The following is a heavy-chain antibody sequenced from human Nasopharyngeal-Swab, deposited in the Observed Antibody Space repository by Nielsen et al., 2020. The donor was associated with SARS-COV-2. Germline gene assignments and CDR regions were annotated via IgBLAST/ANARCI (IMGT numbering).Heavy chain of an antibody. D-gene: IGHD4-17*01. CDR3: ARPQNYGNYGMDV. V-gene: IGHV5-51*01. CDR2: IYPGDSDT. Sequence: KVSCKGSGYSFTSYWIGWVRQMPGKGLEWMGIIYPGDSDTRYSPSFQGQVTISADKSISTAYLQWSSLKASDTAMYYCARPQNYGNYGMDVWGQGTTVTVSS. CDR1: GYSFTSYW. J-gene: IGHJ6*02.